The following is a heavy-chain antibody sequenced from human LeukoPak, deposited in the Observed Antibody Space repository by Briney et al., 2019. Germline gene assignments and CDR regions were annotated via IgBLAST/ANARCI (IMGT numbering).Heavy chain of an antibody. CDR1: GFTFSNYW. J-gene: IGHJ4*02. Sequence: GGSLRLSCAVSGFTFSNYWMSWVRQAPGKGLEWVSSISSSSSYIYYADSVKGRFTISRDNAKNSLYLQMNSLRAEDTAVYYCAREQLWSSDYWGQGTLVTVSS. CDR2: ISSSSSYI. CDR3: AREQLWSSDY. D-gene: IGHD5-18*01. V-gene: IGHV3-21*01.